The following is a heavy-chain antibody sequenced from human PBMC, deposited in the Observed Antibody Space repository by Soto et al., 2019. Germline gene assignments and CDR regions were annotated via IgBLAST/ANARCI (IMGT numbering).Heavy chain of an antibody. CDR1: GYTFTSYG. D-gene: IGHD2-15*01. V-gene: IGHV1-18*01. CDR2: ISAYNGNT. Sequence: QVQLVQSGAEVKKPGASVKVSCKASGYTFTSYGISWVRQAPGQGLEWMGWISAYNGNTNYAQKLQGRVTMTTDTSTSTAYMELRSLRSDDTAVYYCAREVAATQYYYSYYYMDVWGKGTTVTVSS. J-gene: IGHJ6*03. CDR3: AREVAATQYYYSYYYMDV.